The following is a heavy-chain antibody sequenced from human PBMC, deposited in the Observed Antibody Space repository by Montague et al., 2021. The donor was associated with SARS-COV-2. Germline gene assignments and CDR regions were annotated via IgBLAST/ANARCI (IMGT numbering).Heavy chain of an antibody. V-gene: IGHV3-21*01. Sequence: SRIISCSASGFTFSSYSMNWVRQAPGKGLEWVSSISSSSSYIYYADSVKGRFTISRDNAENSLYLQMNSLRAEDTAVYYCARSPSYYYDSSGCFDYWGQGTLVTVSS. CDR3: ARSPSYYYDSSGCFDY. CDR2: ISSSSSYI. CDR1: GFTFSSYS. J-gene: IGHJ4*02. D-gene: IGHD3-22*01.